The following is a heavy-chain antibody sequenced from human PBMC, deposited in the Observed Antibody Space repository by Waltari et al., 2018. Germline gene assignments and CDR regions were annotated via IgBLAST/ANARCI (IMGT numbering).Heavy chain of an antibody. V-gene: IGHV3-30*18. CDR1: GFTFSSYG. J-gene: IGHJ4*02. CDR2: ISYDGSNK. CDR3: AKDFSGGIAAAPLDY. D-gene: IGHD6-13*01. Sequence: QVQLVESGGGVVQPGRSLRLSCAASGFTFSSYGMHWVRQAPGKGLEWVAVISYDGSNKYYADSVKGRFTISRDNSKNTLYLQMNSLRAEDTAVYYCAKDFSGGIAAAPLDYWGQGTLVTVSS.